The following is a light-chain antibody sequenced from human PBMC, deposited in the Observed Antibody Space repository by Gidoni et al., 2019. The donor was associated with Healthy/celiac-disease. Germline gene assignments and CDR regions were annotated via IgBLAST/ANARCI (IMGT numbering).Light chain of an antibody. J-gene: IGKJ1*01. CDR2: GAS. Sequence: EIVMTQSPATLSVSPGERATLSCRASQSVSSNLAWYQQKPGQAPRLLIYGASTRATGIPARFSGSGYGTEFTLTISSLQSEDFAVYYCQQYNNWPRTFXHXTKVEIK. V-gene: IGKV3-15*01. CDR1: QSVSSN. CDR3: QQYNNWPRT.